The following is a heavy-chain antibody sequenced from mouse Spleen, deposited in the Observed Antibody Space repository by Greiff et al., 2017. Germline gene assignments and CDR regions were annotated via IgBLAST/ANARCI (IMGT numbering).Heavy chain of an antibody. D-gene: IGHD2-3*01. J-gene: IGHJ3*01. CDR3: TTDGYYPAY. CDR2: IDPENGDT. CDR1: GFNIKDDY. Sequence: EVQRVASGAELVRPGASVKLSCTASGFNIKDDYMHWVKQRPEQGLEWIGWIDPENGDTEYASKFQGKATITADTSSNTAYLQLSSLTSEDTAVYYCTTDGYYPAYWGQGTLVTVSA. V-gene: IGHV14-4*01.